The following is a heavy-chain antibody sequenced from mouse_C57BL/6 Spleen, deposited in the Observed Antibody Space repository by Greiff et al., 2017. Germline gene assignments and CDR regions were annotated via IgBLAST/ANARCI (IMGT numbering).Heavy chain of an antibody. CDR1: GYAFSSSW. J-gene: IGHJ1*03. D-gene: IGHD1-1*01. CDR3: AGTHYGSSLRYFDV. CDR2: IYPGDGDT. Sequence: QVQLQQSGPELVKPGASVKMSCKASGYAFSSSWMNWVKQRPGQGLEWIGRIYPGDGDTNYNGKFKGKATLTADTSSSTAYMQLSILTSEDSAVYFCAGTHYGSSLRYFDVWGTGTTVTVSS. V-gene: IGHV1-82*01.